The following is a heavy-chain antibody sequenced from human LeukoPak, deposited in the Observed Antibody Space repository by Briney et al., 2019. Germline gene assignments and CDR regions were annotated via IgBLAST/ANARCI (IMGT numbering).Heavy chain of an antibody. Sequence: GGSLRLSCAASGFTFNNYGMHWVRQAPGKGLEWVAFIRYNGNNQYYADSVKGRFTISRDNSKNTLYLQMNSLKGDDTAVYYCAKDSAFYYIDVWGKGTTVIITS. D-gene: IGHD3-10*01. CDR3: AKDSAFYYIDV. CDR2: IRYNGNNQ. CDR1: GFTFNNYG. J-gene: IGHJ6*03. V-gene: IGHV3-30*02.